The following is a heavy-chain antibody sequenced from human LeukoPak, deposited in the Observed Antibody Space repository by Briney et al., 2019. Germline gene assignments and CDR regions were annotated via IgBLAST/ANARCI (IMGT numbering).Heavy chain of an antibody. D-gene: IGHD6-19*01. J-gene: IGHJ4*02. CDR2: IGWKSGTI. CDR3: AKGSGWSYFDY. CDR1: GFTFDDYT. Sequence: GGSLRLSCAASGFTFDDYTMHWVRQVPGKGLEWVSFIGWKSGTIGYADSVKGRFTISRDNAKNSLYLQMNSLRVEDTALYYCAKGSGWSYFDYWGQGTLVTVSS. V-gene: IGHV3-9*01.